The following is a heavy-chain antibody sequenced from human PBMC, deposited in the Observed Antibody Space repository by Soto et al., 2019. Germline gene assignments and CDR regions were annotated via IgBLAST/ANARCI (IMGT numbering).Heavy chain of an antibody. CDR1: GGTFSSYA. V-gene: IGHV1-69*01. CDR3: ARISTGHYGSGIVNWFDP. J-gene: IGHJ5*02. Sequence: QVQLVQSGAEVKKPGSSVKVSCKASGGTFSSYAISWVRQAPGQGLEWMGGIIPIFGTANYAQKFQGRVTITADESTSTAYMELSSLRSEDTAVYYCARISTGHYGSGIVNWFDPRGQGTLVTVSS. D-gene: IGHD3-10*01. CDR2: IIPIFGTA.